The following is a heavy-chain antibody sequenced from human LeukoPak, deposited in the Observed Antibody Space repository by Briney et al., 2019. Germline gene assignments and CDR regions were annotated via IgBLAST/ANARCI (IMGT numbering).Heavy chain of an antibody. V-gene: IGHV3-15*01. Sequence: GGSLRLSCAASGFIFSNAWMNWVRQAPGKGLEWVGRIKRKTDGGTTDYAAPVKGRFTISRDDSKNTLYLQMNSLKTEDTAVYYCTTNDAFDIWGQGTMVTVSS. CDR2: IKRKTDGGTT. CDR1: GFIFSNAW. CDR3: TTNDAFDI. J-gene: IGHJ3*02.